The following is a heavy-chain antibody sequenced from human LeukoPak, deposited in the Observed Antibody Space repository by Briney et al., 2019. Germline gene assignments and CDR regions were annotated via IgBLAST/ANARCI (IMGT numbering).Heavy chain of an antibody. D-gene: IGHD6-13*01. J-gene: IGHJ4*02. V-gene: IGHV3-74*01. CDR2: INSDGSST. Sequence: PGGSLRLSCAASGFTFSSYAMSWVRQAPGKGLVWVSRINSDGSSTSYADSVKGRFTISRDNAKNTLYLQMNSLRAEDTAVYYCARAKQQLAPDYWGQGTLVTVSS. CDR3: ARAKQQLAPDY. CDR1: GFTFSSYA.